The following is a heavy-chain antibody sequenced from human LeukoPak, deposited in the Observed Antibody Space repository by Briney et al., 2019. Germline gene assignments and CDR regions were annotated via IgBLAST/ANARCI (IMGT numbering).Heavy chain of an antibody. CDR1: GFTFSDYY. CDR3: ARVRIAAAYYGMDV. V-gene: IGHV3-11*01. J-gene: IGHJ6*02. Sequence: GGSLRLSCAASGFTFSDYYTSWIRQAPGKGLEWVSYISSSGSTIYYADSVKGRFTISRDNAKNSLYLQMNSLRAEDTAVYYCARVRIAAAYYGMDVWGQGTTVTVSS. CDR2: ISSSGSTI. D-gene: IGHD6-13*01.